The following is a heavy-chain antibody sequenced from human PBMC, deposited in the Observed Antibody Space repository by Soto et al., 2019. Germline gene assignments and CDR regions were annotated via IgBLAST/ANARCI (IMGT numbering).Heavy chain of an antibody. J-gene: IGHJ5*02. CDR2: ISGSGGST. Sequence: EVQLLESGGGLVQPGGSLRLSCAASGFTFSSYAMSWVRQAPGKGLEWVSAISGSGGSTYYADSVKGRFTISRDNSKNTLYLQMNSLRAEDTAVSYCAKDLSLVHYVSTFDPWGQGTLVTVSS. V-gene: IGHV3-23*01. CDR1: GFTFSSYA. CDR3: AKDLSLVHYVSTFDP. D-gene: IGHD3-16*01.